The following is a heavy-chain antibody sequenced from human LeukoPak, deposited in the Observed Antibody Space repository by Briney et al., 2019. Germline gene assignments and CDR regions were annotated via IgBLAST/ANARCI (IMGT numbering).Heavy chain of an antibody. CDR1: GFSIVSDYY. J-gene: IGHJ3*02. CDR3: AREVGVYSSSGNDAFDI. V-gene: IGHV4-38-2*02. D-gene: IGHD6-6*01. Sequence: SETLSLTCTVSGFSIVSDYYWGWIRLLPGKGLEWIGSVYHSGDTYYTPSLKSRVTISVDTSKNQFSLNLLSVTAADTAVYYCAREVGVYSSSGNDAFDIWGQGTMVTVSS. CDR2: VYHSGDT.